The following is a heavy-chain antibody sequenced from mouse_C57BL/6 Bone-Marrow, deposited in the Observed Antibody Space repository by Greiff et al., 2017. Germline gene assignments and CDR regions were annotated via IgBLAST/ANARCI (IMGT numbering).Heavy chain of an antibody. V-gene: IGHV1-69*01. CDR3: ASSYYDYGEYFDV. CDR2: IDPSDSYT. CDR1: GYTFTSYW. J-gene: IGHJ1*03. Sequence: VQLQQPGAELVMPGASVKLSCKASGYTFTSYWMHWVKQRPGQGLEWIGEIDPSDSYTNYNQKFKGKSTLTVDKSSSTAYMQLSSLTSEDSAVYYCASSYYDYGEYFDVWGTGTTVTVSS. D-gene: IGHD2-4*01.